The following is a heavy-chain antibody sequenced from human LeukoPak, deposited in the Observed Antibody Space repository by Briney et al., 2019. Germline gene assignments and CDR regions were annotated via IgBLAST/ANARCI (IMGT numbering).Heavy chain of an antibody. D-gene: IGHD3-10*01. V-gene: IGHV4-38-2*02. CDR1: GYSISSGYY. CDR2: IYHSGST. Sequence: SETLSLTCTVSGYSISSGYYWGWIRQPPGKGLEWIGSIYHSGSTYYNPSLKSRVTISVDTSKNQFSLKLSSVTAADTAVYYCVREDYYGSGSPRTIGDIWGQGTMVTVSS. J-gene: IGHJ3*02. CDR3: VREDYYGSGSPRTIGDI.